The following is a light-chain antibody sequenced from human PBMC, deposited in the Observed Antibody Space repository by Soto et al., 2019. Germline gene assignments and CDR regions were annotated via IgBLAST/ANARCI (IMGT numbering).Light chain of an antibody. J-gene: IGKJ1*01. V-gene: IGKV1-39*01. Sequence: DLQMTQSPSSLSASVGDRVTITCRASQTINSNLNWYQQKPGKAPNLLIYAASSLQSGVPSRFSGSGSGTDFALTISSLQPEDFATYYCQQTYSIPPWTFGQGTKVDIK. CDR2: AAS. CDR1: QTINSN. CDR3: QQTYSIPPWT.